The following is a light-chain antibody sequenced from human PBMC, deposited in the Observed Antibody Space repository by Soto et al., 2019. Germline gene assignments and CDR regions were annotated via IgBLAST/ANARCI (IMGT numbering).Light chain of an antibody. V-gene: IGKV3-15*01. J-gene: IGKJ1*01. CDR3: QQYSNWPSWT. CDR1: QSFSSN. Sequence: EILMTQSPATLSVSPGERATVSCRASQSFSSNLSWYQQKPGQAPRLLIYGASTRATGIPARFSGSGSGTEFTLAISSLQSEDFAVYYCQQYSNWPSWTFGQGTKVDIK. CDR2: GAS.